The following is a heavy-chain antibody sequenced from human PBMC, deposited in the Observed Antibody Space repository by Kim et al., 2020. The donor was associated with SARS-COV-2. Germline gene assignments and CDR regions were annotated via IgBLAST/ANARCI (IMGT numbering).Heavy chain of an antibody. CDR3: ARQSYYDSLYYFDY. D-gene: IGHD3-22*01. J-gene: IGHJ4*02. Sequence: TPSLKSRVTISVDTSKNQFSLRLSSVTAADTAVYYCARQSYYDSLYYFDYWGQGALVTVSS. V-gene: IGHV4-39*01.